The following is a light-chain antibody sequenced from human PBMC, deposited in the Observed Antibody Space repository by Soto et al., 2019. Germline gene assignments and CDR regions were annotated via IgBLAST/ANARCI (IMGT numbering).Light chain of an antibody. Sequence: QSALTQPASMSGSPGQSITISCTGTSSDIGRYNFDSWYQHHPGKAPKLIIYEATKRPSGVSYRFSGSKSGNTASLTISGLQAEDEADYYCTSYTITSPYVFGTGTKVTVL. J-gene: IGLJ1*01. CDR2: EAT. V-gene: IGLV2-14*01. CDR1: SSDIGRYNF. CDR3: TSYTITSPYV.